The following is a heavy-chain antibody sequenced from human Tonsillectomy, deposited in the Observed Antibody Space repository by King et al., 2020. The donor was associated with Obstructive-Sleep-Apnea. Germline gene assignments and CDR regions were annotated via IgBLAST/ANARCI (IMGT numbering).Heavy chain of an antibody. D-gene: IGHD6-19*01. J-gene: IGHJ4*02. CDR3: AKAHSSGWDEFDY. CDR1: GFTFDDYA. Sequence: VQLVQSGGGLVQPGRSLRLSCAASGFTFDDYAMHWVRQAPGKGLEWVSGISWSSCSIVYADSVEGRFTISRDNAKNSLYLQMNSLRAEDTALYYCAKAHSSGWDEFDYWGQGTLVTVSS. CDR2: ISWSSCSI. V-gene: IGHV3-9*01.